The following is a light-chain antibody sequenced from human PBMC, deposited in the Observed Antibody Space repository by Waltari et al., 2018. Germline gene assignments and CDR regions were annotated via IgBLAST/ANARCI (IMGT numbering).Light chain of an antibody. Sequence: EIVMKPSPASLSVSPGAGATLSCRASHSINNNLAWYQQRPGQAPRLLIYAAASRATGTPARFSGSGSGAECTLTISSLQSEDVATYYCHQYHKWPPVLFGPGTKV. J-gene: IGKJ3*01. CDR3: HQYHKWPPVL. V-gene: IGKV3-15*01. CDR2: AAA. CDR1: HSINNN.